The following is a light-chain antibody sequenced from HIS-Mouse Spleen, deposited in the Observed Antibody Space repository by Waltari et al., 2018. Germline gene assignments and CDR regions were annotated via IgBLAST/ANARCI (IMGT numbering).Light chain of an antibody. CDR2: DVS. Sequence: QSALTQPASVSGSPGQSITISCTGTSSDVGGYNYVSWYQQHPGKAPKLMIYDVSNRPSGVSNRVSGSKSGKTASLTISGLQAEDEADYYCSSYTSSSTLFGGGTKLTVL. J-gene: IGLJ3*02. CDR3: SSYTSSSTL. V-gene: IGLV2-14*03. CDR1: SSDVGGYNY.